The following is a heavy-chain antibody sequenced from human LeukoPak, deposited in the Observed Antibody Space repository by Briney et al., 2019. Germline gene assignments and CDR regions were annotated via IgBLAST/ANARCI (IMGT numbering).Heavy chain of an antibody. D-gene: IGHD3-22*01. CDR3: ASQDYYDSSGFFDY. J-gene: IGHJ4*02. CDR2: IYYSGST. Sequence: SSETLSLTCTVSGGSISSHYWSWIRQPPGKGLEWIGYIYYSGSTNYNPSLKSRVTISVDTSKNQFSLKLSSVTAADTAVYYCASQDYYDSSGFFDYWGQGALVTVSS. CDR1: GGSISSHY. V-gene: IGHV4-59*11.